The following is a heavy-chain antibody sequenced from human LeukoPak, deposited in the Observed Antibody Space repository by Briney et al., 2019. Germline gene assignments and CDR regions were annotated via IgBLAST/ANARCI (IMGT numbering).Heavy chain of an antibody. J-gene: IGHJ4*02. Sequence: GGSLRLSCAASGFTFTNYAMHWVRQAPGKGLVWVSRINTDGSSTSYADSVKGRFTISRDNAKNTLYLQMNSLRAEDTAVYYCARDRSDVDTAMVVDYWGQGTLVTVSS. V-gene: IGHV3-74*01. CDR2: INTDGSST. CDR3: ARDRSDVDTAMVVDY. CDR1: GFTFTNYA. D-gene: IGHD5-18*01.